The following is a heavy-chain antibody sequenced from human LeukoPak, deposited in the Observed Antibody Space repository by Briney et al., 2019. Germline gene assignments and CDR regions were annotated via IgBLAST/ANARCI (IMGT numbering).Heavy chain of an antibody. CDR3: ARLEVRGVIGP. CDR1: GFTFSFYA. J-gene: IGHJ5*02. CDR2: IYSTATT. Sequence: GGSLRLSCAASGFTFSFYAMSWVRQAPGKGLEWVSVIYSTATTYYADSVKGRFTISRDNSKNTLYPQMNSLRVADTAVYYCARLEVRGVIGPWGQGTLVTVSS. D-gene: IGHD3-10*01. V-gene: IGHV3-23*05.